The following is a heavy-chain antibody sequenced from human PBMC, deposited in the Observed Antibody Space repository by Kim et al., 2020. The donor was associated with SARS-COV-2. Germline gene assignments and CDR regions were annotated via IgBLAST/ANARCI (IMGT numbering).Heavy chain of an antibody. J-gene: IGHJ6*02. CDR3: AKGKDGPREYSFFNYYYYYGMDV. CDR1: GFTFSSYA. D-gene: IGHD5-18*01. CDR2: ISGSGGST. Sequence: GGSLRLSCAASGFTFSSYAMSWVRQAPGKGLEWVSAISGSGGSTYYADSVKGRFTISRDNSKNTLYLQMNSLRAEDTAVYYCAKGKDGPREYSFFNYYYYYGMDVWGQGTTVTVSS. V-gene: IGHV3-23*01.